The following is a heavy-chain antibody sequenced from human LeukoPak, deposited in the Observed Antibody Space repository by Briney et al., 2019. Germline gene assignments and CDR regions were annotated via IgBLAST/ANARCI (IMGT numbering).Heavy chain of an antibody. CDR3: AKLTVTTDFDY. V-gene: IGHV3-30*18. CDR2: ISYDGSNK. D-gene: IGHD4-17*01. CDR1: GFTFSSYG. J-gene: IGHJ4*02. Sequence: GRSLRPSCAASGFTFSSYGMHWVRQAPGKGLEWVAVISYDGSNKYYADSVKGRFTISRDNSKNTLYLQMNSLRAEDTAVYYCAKLTVTTDFDYWGQGTLVTVSS.